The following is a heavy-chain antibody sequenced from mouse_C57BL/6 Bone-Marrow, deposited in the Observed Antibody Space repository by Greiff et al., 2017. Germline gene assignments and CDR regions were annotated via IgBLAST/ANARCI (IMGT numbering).Heavy chain of an antibody. Sequence: QVQLQQPGAELVMPGASVKLSCKASGYTFTSYWMHWVKQRPGQGLEWIGEIDPSDSYTNYNQKFKGKSTLTVDKSSSTAYMQLSSLTSEDFAVYYCARKAHYNGSSYGYFDVWGTGTTVTVSS. CDR1: GYTFTSYW. CDR3: ARKAHYNGSSYGYFDV. V-gene: IGHV1-69*01. D-gene: IGHD1-1*01. CDR2: IDPSDSYT. J-gene: IGHJ1*03.